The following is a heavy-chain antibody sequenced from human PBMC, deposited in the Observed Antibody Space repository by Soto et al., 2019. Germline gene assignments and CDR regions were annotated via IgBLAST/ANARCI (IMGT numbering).Heavy chain of an antibody. J-gene: IGHJ4*02. CDR2: IYHTGST. V-gene: IGHV4-31*03. CDR3: ARATGTLRSRNCDY. CDR1: GGSISTVGHY. D-gene: IGHD1-1*01. Sequence: SETLSLTCSVPGGSISTVGHYWTWIRQPPGKGLEWIGSIYHTGSTYYSKSLRSRLTMSVDTSKSQFSLRLSSVTAADTAVYYCARATGTLRSRNCDYWGQGSLVTVSS.